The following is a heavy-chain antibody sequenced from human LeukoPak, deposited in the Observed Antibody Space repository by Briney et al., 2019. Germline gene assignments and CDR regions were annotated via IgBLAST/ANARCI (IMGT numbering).Heavy chain of an antibody. CDR3: ARGDHSGYSSSWNDY. CDR2: IIPIFGTA. D-gene: IGHD6-13*01. V-gene: IGHV1-69*05. Sequence: ASVKVSCKASGGTFSSYAISWVRQAPGQGLEWMGGIIPIFGTANYAQKFQGRVTITRNTSISTAYMELSSLRSEDTAVYYCARGDHSGYSSSWNDYWGQGTLVTVSS. CDR1: GGTFSSYA. J-gene: IGHJ4*02.